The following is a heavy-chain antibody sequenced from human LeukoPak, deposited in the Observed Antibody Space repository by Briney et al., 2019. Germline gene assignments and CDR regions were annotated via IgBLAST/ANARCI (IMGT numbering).Heavy chain of an antibody. V-gene: IGHV1-3*01. D-gene: IGHD4-17*01. CDR1: GYIYTNYA. J-gene: IGHJ5*02. Sequence: GASVKVSCKASGYIYTNYAMHWVRQATGQRLEWMGWSNAGNGNTKYSQTFQGRVTITRDTSASTAYMELSSLRSEDTAVYYCARKSTVTTYYWFDPWGQGTLVTVSS. CDR3: ARKSTVTTYYWFDP. CDR2: SNAGNGNT.